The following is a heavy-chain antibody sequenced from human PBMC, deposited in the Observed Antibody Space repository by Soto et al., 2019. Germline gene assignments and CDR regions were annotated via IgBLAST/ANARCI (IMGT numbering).Heavy chain of an antibody. Sequence: GESLKISCKGSEYSFANQWIGWVRQMPGKGLEWMGIIYPGDSDTRYSPSFQGQVTISADKSISTAYLQWSSLKASDTAMYYCARHATYDYGDYRGYYYYGMDVWGQGTTVTSP. CDR1: EYSFANQW. CDR3: ARHATYDYGDYRGYYYYGMDV. J-gene: IGHJ6*02. D-gene: IGHD4-17*01. V-gene: IGHV5-51*01. CDR2: IYPGDSDT.